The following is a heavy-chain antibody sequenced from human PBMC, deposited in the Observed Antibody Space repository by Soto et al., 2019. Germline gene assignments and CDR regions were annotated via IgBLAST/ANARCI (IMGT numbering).Heavy chain of an antibody. CDR1: GFSFSDYA. CDR2: ISESGGST. D-gene: IGHD6-13*01. J-gene: IGHJ4*02. CDR3: AKRSPYSSGWYSPIFDY. Sequence: VGSLRLSCAASGFSFSDYAMSWVRQAPGKGLEWVSVISESGGSTHYADSVRGRFTVSRDNSKNSLSLRMNSLRDEDTAVYFCAKRSPYSSGWYSPIFDYWGQGALVTVSS. V-gene: IGHV3-23*01.